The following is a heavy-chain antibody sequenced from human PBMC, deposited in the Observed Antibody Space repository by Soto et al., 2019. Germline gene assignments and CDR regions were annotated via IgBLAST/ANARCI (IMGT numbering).Heavy chain of an antibody. CDR1: GFTFSDYW. CDR2: IDGYGTNT. D-gene: IGHD3-16*01. CDR3: VRLAFVGEGDF. J-gene: IGHJ1*01. V-gene: IGHV3-74*01. Sequence: GGSLRLSCATSGFTFSDYWIHWVRQVPGEGLVWVSRIDGYGTNTDYAESVRGRFTISRDSAKSTAFLQMDSLRVEDTAVYHCVRLAFVGEGDFWGQGILVTVSS.